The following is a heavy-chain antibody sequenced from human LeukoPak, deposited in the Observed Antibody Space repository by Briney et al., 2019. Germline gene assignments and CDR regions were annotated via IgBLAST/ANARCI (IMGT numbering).Heavy chain of an antibody. CDR1: GFTFSSYW. CDR2: IKQDGSEK. Sequence: GGSLRLSCAASGFTFSSYWMSWVRQAPGKGLEWVANIKQDGSEKYYVDSVKGRFTISRDNAKNSLYLQMNSLKTEDTAVYYCTTQNSYGYRTKPYYFDYWGQGTLVTVSS. V-gene: IGHV3-7*03. CDR3: TTQNSYGYRTKPYYFDY. J-gene: IGHJ4*02. D-gene: IGHD5-18*01.